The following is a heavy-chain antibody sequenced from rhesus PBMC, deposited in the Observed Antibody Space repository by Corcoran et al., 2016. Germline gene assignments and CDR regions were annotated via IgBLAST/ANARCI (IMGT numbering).Heavy chain of an antibody. D-gene: IGHD5-42*01. CDR3: ARVGSSWSDGDTVGTEWYFDL. Sequence: QVQLQESGPGLVKPSETLSLTCAVSGYSISRGYYWGWIRQPPGKGLEWIGSIYGSGGSNYLNPSLKRRVTRSVATSKNQCSLKLSAVTAADTAVYYCARVGSSWSDGDTVGTEWYFDLWGPGTPITISS. CDR1: GYSISRGYY. J-gene: IGHJ2*01. CDR2: IYGSGGSN. V-gene: IGHV4S14*01.